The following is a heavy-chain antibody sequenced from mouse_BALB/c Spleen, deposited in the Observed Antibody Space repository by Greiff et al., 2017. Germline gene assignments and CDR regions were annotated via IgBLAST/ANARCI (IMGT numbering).Heavy chain of an antibody. CDR1: GFSLTSYG. V-gene: IGHV2-4-1*01. D-gene: IGHD1-1*01. CDR3: ARNRDYGSSSLYAMDY. J-gene: IGHJ4*01. CDR2: IWSGGST. Sequence: QVHVKQSGPGLVQPSQSLSITCTVSGFSLTSYGVHWVRQSPGKGLEWLGVIWSGGSTDYNAAFISRLSISKDNSKSQVFFKMNSLQADDTAIYYCARNRDYGSSSLYAMDYWGQGTSVTVSS.